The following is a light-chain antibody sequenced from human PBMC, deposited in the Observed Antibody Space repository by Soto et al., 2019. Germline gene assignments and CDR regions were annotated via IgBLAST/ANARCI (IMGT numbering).Light chain of an antibody. V-gene: IGKV3-15*01. J-gene: IGKJ1*01. CDR1: QSVRSS. Sequence: EIVMTQSPDTLSVSPGGRSTLSCMASQSVRSSLAWYQQKPGQAPRLLIYSASTRATGIPARLSGSGSGTEFTLTISSLQSEDFPVYYCQQYNDWWTFGQGTKVDIK. CDR2: SAS. CDR3: QQYNDWWT.